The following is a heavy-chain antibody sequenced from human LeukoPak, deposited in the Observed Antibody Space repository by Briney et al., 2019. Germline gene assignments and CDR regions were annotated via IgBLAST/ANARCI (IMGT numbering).Heavy chain of an antibody. CDR2: IIPIFGTA. J-gene: IGHJ4*02. V-gene: IGHV1-69*13. CDR1: GGTFSSYA. Sequence: SVKVSCKASGGTFSSYAISWVRQAPGQGLEWMGGIIPIFGTANYAQKFQGRVTITAGESTSTAYMELSSLRSEDTAVYYCARDLGGDPPRLDYWGQGTLVTVSS. D-gene: IGHD2-21*02. CDR3: ARDLGGDPPRLDY.